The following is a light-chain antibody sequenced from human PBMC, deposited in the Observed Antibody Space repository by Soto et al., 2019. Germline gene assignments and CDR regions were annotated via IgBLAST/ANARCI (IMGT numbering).Light chain of an antibody. CDR2: GAS. V-gene: IGKV1-39*01. CDR1: RAISTY. J-gene: IGKJ2*01. Sequence: DIQLTQSPSFLSASVGDRVTITCRASRAISTYLAWYQQKPGTAPKLLIYGASSLQSGVPSRFSGSGSGTDFTLTISSLQPEDFATYYCQQSYRTPYTFGQGTKLETK. CDR3: QQSYRTPYT.